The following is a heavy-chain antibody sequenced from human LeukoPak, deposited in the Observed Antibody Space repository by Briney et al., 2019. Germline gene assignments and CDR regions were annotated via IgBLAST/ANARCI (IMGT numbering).Heavy chain of an antibody. J-gene: IGHJ4*02. CDR3: AREGERAPLDY. V-gene: IGHV3-11*01. CDR2: ISSSGSTI. Sequence: PGGSLRLSCAASGFTSSDYYMSWIRPSPGKGLEWFSYISSSGSTIYYAGSVKGRFTISRDNAKNSLYLQMNSLRAEDTAVYYCAREGERAPLDYWGQGTLVTVSS. CDR1: GFTSSDYY.